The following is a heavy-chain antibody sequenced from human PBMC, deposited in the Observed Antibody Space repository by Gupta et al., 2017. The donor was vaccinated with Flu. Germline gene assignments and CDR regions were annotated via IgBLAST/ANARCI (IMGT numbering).Heavy chain of an antibody. CDR2: IYYSGST. Sequence: QVQLQESGPGLVKPSETLSLTCTVSGGSISSYYWSWIRQPPGKGLEWIGYIYYSGSTNYNPSLKSRVTISVDTYKNQFSLKLSSVTAADTAVYYCARLWEMATIFNNWFDPWGQGTLVTVSS. CDR3: ARLWEMATIFNNWFDP. CDR1: GGSISSYY. J-gene: IGHJ5*02. V-gene: IGHV4-59*08. D-gene: IGHD5-24*01.